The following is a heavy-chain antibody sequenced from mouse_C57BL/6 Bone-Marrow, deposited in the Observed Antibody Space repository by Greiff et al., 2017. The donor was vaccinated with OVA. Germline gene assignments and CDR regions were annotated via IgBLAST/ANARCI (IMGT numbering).Heavy chain of an antibody. D-gene: IGHD1-1*01. Sequence: VKLQESGAELVRPGTSVKLSCKASGYTFTSYWMHWVKQRPGQGLEWIGVIDPSDSYTNYNQKFKGKATLTVDTSSSTAYMQLSSLTSEDSAVYYCANYGKDFDVWGTGTTVTVSS. J-gene: IGHJ1*03. CDR2: IDPSDSYT. CDR1: GYTFTSYW. CDR3: ANYGKDFDV. V-gene: IGHV1-59*01.